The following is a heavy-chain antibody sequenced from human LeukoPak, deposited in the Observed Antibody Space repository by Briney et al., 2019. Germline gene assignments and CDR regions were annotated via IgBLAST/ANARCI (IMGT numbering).Heavy chain of an antibody. J-gene: IGHJ6*02. D-gene: IGHD3-10*01. V-gene: IGHV1-2*02. CDR2: ITPSGGT. Sequence: ASVKVSCKASGYTFTSYAMHWVRQAPGQGLEWMGWITPSGGTNYPQKFQGRVAITRDTSISTAYMDLSRLTSDDTAVYYCARDCFGVRGVKSTGYYYYYGMDVWGQGTTVTVSS. CDR3: ARDCFGVRGVKSTGYYYYYGMDV. CDR1: GYTFTSYA.